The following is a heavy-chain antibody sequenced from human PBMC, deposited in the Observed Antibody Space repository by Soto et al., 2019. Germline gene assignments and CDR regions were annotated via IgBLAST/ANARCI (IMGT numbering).Heavy chain of an antibody. D-gene: IGHD3-10*01. Sequence: SETLSLTCAVYGGSFSGYYWSWIRQPPGKGLEWIGEINHSGSTNYNPSLKSRVTISVDTSKNQFSLKLSSVTAADTAVYYCARVGSRNYYGSGPVYYYFGMDVWGQGITVTVSS. CDR1: GGSFSGYY. CDR2: INHSGST. CDR3: ARVGSRNYYGSGPVYYYFGMDV. J-gene: IGHJ6*02. V-gene: IGHV4-34*01.